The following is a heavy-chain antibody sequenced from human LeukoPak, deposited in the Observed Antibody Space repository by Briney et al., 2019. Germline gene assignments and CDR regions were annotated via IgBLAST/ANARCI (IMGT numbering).Heavy chain of an antibody. CDR2: ISGDGGST. D-gene: IGHD6-19*01. CDR3: ARESESSGWYDY. V-gene: IGHV3-43*02. J-gene: IGHJ4*02. CDR1: GFMFHDYA. Sequence: PGGSLRLSCAGPGFMFHDYAIHWVRQAPGKGLEWVFLISGDGGSTFYADSVKGRFTIPRDNSKNSLYLQMNSLRSDDTALYYCARESESSGWYDYWGQGTLVAVSS.